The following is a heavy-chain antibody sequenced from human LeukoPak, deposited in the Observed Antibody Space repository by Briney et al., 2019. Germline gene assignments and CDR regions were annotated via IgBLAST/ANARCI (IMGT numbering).Heavy chain of an antibody. D-gene: IGHD1-26*01. Sequence: GGSLRPSCAASGFTFSSYAMSWVRQAPGKGLEWVSAISNSGGSTYYADSVKGRFTISRDKSKNTLYLQMNSLRAEDTAVYYCAKVWSVGATIYYFDYWGQGTLVTVSS. CDR2: ISNSGGST. CDR3: AKVWSVGATIYYFDY. J-gene: IGHJ4*02. V-gene: IGHV3-23*01. CDR1: GFTFSSYA.